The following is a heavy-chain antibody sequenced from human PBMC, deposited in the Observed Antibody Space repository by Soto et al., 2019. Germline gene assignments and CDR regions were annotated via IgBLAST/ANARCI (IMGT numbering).Heavy chain of an antibody. D-gene: IGHD5-18*01. Sequence: SETLSLTCAFYGWSLSGYYWSWIRQPPGKGLEWIGEINHSGSTNYNPSLKSRVTISVDTSKNQFSLKLSSVTAADTAVYYCARGRGRGYSYGLFYFDYWGQGTLVTVSS. V-gene: IGHV4-34*01. CDR1: GWSLSGYY. CDR3: ARGRGRGYSYGLFYFDY. J-gene: IGHJ4*02. CDR2: INHSGST.